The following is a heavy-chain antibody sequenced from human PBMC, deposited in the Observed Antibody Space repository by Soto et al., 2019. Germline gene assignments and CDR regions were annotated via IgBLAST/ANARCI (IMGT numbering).Heavy chain of an antibody. D-gene: IGHD2-21*02. CDR2: IIPIFGTA. CDR1: GGTFSSYA. V-gene: IGHV1-69*06. CDR3: ASSAVVVTAPIYWYFDL. J-gene: IGHJ2*01. Sequence: QVQLVQSGAEVKKPGSSVKVSCKASGGTFSSYAISWVGQAPGQGLEWMGGIIPIFGTANYAQKFQGRVTITADKSTSTAYMELSSLRSEDTAVYYCASSAVVVTAPIYWYFDLWGRGTLVTVSS.